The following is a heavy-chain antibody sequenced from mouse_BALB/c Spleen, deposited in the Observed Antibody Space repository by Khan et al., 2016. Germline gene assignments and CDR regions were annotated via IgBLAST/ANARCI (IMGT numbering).Heavy chain of an antibody. CDR3: ARQLGHGVY. CDR1: GFDFSSYW. Sequence: EVKLLESGGGLVQPGGSLKLSCAASGFDFSSYWMRWVRQAPGKGLEWIGEINPDSSTINYTPSLKDKSIISRDNATTTLYLQMSTVRSEDTALYYCARQLGHGVYWGQGTTLTVSS. D-gene: IGHD4-1*01. J-gene: IGHJ2*01. V-gene: IGHV4-1*02. CDR2: INPDSSTI.